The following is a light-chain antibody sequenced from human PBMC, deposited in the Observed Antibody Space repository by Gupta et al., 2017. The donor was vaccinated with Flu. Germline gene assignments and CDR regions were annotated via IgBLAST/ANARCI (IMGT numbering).Light chain of an antibody. J-gene: IGLJ1*01. Sequence: SVTISSTGTSCDVGGDNYVCWTPPHPDKTHNLMFYDVSRRAAGVAGRFSGSKSGNTASLTISVREEEEDADYYCCSDAGSDIYVFGTGTKVTVL. CDR3: CSDAGSDIYV. CDR2: DVS. CDR1: SCDVGGDNY. V-gene: IGLV2-11*01.